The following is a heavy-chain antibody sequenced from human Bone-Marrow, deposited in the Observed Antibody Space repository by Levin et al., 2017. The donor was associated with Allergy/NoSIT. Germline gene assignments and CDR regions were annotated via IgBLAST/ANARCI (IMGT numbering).Heavy chain of an antibody. CDR1: GFDFERLA. V-gene: IGHV3-30*19. CDR3: LRLDRGVFRVDF. D-gene: IGHD3-16*01. J-gene: IGHJ4*02. Sequence: GESLKISCAASGFDFERLAMHWVRQAPGKGLEWVAVIWSDGSDQQYADSVKGRFTISRDNSKDSLFLQMNNVTLDDTSLYYCLRLDRGVFRVDFWGRGTLVTVSS. CDR2: IWSDGSDQ.